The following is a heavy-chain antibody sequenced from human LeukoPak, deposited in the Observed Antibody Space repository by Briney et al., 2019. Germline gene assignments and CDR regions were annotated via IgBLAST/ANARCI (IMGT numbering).Heavy chain of an antibody. V-gene: IGHV3-7*01. Sequence: GGSLRLSCAASGFTFSTYWMSWVRQAPGKGLEWVANIKQDGSEKYYIDSVKGRFTISRDNAKNSLYLRMNSLRAEDTAMYYCARDSAGNDYWGQGTLVTVSS. CDR1: GFTFSTYW. CDR3: ARDSAGNDY. CDR2: IKQDGSEK. J-gene: IGHJ4*02. D-gene: IGHD6-13*01.